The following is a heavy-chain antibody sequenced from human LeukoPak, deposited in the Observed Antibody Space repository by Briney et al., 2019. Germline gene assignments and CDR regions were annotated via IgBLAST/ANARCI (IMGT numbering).Heavy chain of an antibody. D-gene: IGHD3-22*01. CDR3: GGGYYWDS. Sequence: GGSLRLSCVASGFTLRNHDMHWVRQAPGKGLEGLGLTRNNPPSYTTEYAASVKGRFTISRDDSKNSVDLQMNSLKTEDTAVYFCGGGYYWDSWGQGSLVTVSS. CDR2: TRNNPPSYTT. J-gene: IGHJ5*01. CDR1: GFTLRNHD. V-gene: IGHV3-72*01.